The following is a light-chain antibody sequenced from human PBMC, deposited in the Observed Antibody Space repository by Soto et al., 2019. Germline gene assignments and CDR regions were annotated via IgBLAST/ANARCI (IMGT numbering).Light chain of an antibody. Sequence: QSVLTQPPSVSGAPGQRVTISCTGSSSNIGASYDVHWYRQLPGKVPKLLIYSNTHRPSGVPDRFSGSKSGTSASLAITGLQPEDEADYYCQSYDNSLGSSEAFGGGTKLTVL. CDR3: QSYDNSLGSSEA. CDR1: SSNIGASYD. J-gene: IGLJ2*01. V-gene: IGLV1-40*01. CDR2: SNT.